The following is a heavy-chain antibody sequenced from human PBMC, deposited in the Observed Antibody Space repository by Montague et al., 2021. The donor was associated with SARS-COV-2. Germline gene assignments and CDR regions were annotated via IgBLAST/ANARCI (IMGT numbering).Heavy chain of an antibody. CDR2: NYYSGTT. D-gene: IGHD3-10*01. Sequence: SETLSLTCTVSGGSITRNYYWGWIRQPPGKGLEWVGNNYYSGTTFINPSLESRVTIAVDASKNQFALNLSSVTAADTAVYYCARPLVRGVPKAFDIWGQGALGIVSS. CDR1: GGSITRNYY. J-gene: IGHJ3*02. V-gene: IGHV4-39*01. CDR3: ARPLVRGVPKAFDI.